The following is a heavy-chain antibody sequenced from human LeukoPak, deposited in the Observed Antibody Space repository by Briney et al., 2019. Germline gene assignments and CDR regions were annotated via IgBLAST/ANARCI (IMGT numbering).Heavy chain of an antibody. CDR1: GFTFSRYG. J-gene: IGHJ4*02. D-gene: IGHD3-9*01. CDR3: AKDQRGDILTGSPFDY. Sequence: GGSLRLSCAASGFTFSRYGTHWVRQAPGRGLEWVALISYDGNNNYYADSVKGRFTISRDNSKNTLYLQMNSLRAEDTAVYFCAKDQRGDILTGSPFDYWGQGTLVTVSS. CDR2: ISYDGNNN. V-gene: IGHV3-30*18.